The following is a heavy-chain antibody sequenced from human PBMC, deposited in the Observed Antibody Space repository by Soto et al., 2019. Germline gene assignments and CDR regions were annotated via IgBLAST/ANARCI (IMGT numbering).Heavy chain of an antibody. CDR1: GFTFRSYG. Sequence: GGSLRLSCAASGFTFRSYGMHWVRQAPGKGLEWVAVITYNGSNKYYADSVKGRFTISRDNSKNTLYLQMNSLRAEDTAVYYCAKDDAAPGTKPDYWGQGTLVTVPQ. CDR3: AKDDAAPGTKPDY. CDR2: ITYNGSNK. J-gene: IGHJ4*02. V-gene: IGHV3-30*18. D-gene: IGHD6-13*01.